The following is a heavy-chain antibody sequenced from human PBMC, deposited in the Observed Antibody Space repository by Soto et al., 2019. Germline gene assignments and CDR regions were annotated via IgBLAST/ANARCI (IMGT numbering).Heavy chain of an antibody. CDR1: GFTFSSYA. J-gene: IGHJ3*02. D-gene: IGHD3-3*01. V-gene: IGHV3-23*01. CDR3: AKLGESLLGAFDI. CDR2: ISGSGGST. Sequence: HPGGSLRLSCAASGFTFSSYAMSWVRQAPGKGLEWVSAISGSGGSTYYADSVKGRFTISRDNSKNTLYLQMNSLRAEDTAVYYCAKLGESLLGAFDIWGQGTMVTVSS.